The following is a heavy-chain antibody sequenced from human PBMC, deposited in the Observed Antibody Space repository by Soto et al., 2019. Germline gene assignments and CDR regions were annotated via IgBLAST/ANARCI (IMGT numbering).Heavy chain of an antibody. CDR2: IYYSGST. J-gene: IGHJ3*02. CDR1: SGSISSYY. D-gene: IGHD3-10*01. V-gene: IGHV4-59*01. Sequence: QVQLQESGPGLVKPSETLSLTCTVSSGSISSYYWSWIRQPPGKGLEWIGYIYYSGSTNYNPSLKSRVTISVDTSKNQFSLKLSSVTAADTAVYYCARGIDYYGSGVNDAFDIWGQGTMVTVSS. CDR3: ARGIDYYGSGVNDAFDI.